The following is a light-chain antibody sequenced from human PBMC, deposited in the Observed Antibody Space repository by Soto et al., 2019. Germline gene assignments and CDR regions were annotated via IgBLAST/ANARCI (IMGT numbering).Light chain of an antibody. CDR2: GAS. CDR1: QSVSSN. V-gene: IGKV3-15*01. CDR3: QHYNNWPPWT. Sequence: EIVMTQSPATLSVSPGERATLSCRASQSVSSNLAWYQQKLGQAPMLLIYGASTRATGIPARFSGSGSGTEFTLTISSLQSEDFAVYYCQHYNNWPPWTFGQGTKVEIK. J-gene: IGKJ1*01.